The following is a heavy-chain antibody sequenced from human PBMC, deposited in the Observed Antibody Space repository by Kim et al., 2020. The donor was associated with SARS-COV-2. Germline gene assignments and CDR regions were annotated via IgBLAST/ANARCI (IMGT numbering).Heavy chain of an antibody. V-gene: IGHV4-39*07. J-gene: IGHJ5*02. Sequence: SETLSLTCNVSGASIISGSYYWGWIREAPGKGLEWIGSISSSGSTYYSPSLKSRVSISRSTSKNQFSLNLVSVTAADTALYVCVRCSADLFGSWGQG. CDR1: GASIISGSYY. D-gene: IGHD3-3*01. CDR2: ISSSGST. CDR3: VRCSADLFGS.